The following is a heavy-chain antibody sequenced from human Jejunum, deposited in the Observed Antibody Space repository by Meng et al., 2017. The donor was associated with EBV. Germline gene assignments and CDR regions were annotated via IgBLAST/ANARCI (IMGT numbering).Heavy chain of an antibody. Sequence: VQLVGVGGGLVKPGESLRLSCAASGFTFTKSHMTWVRQAPGKGLEWVGRIKRTTDGGTTDYAAPVKGRFTISRDDSKNTLYLQMNSLKTEDTAVYYCTDVGGDMIWGQGILVTVSS. D-gene: IGHD3-16*01. CDR2: IKRTTDGGTT. J-gene: IGHJ4*02. CDR1: GFTFTKSH. V-gene: IGHV3-15*01. CDR3: TDVGGDMI.